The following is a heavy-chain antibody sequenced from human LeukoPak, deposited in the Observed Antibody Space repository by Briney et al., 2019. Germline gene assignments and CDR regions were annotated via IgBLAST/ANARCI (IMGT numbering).Heavy chain of an antibody. J-gene: IGHJ4*02. V-gene: IGHV1-69*13. D-gene: IGHD1-20*01. CDR2: IIPIFGTA. CDR3: AREEVTGAAY. CDR1: GGTFSSYA. Sequence: SVKVSCKASGGTFSSYAISWVRQAPGQGLEWMGGIIPIFGTANYAQRFQGRVTITADESTSTAYMELRSLRSDDTAVYYCAREEVTGAAYWGQGTLVTVSS.